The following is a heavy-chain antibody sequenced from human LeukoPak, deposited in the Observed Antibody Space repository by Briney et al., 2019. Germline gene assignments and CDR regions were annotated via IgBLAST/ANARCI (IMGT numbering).Heavy chain of an antibody. CDR2: INSDGSIT. J-gene: IGHJ4*02. D-gene: IGHD5-12*01. Sequence: PGGSLRLSCAASGFTFTTYWMHWVRQAPGKGLVWVSHINSDGSITSYADSVKGRFTISRDNAKNSLYLQMNSLRAEDTAVYYCAREFKGYAWGQGTLVTVSS. V-gene: IGHV3-74*01. CDR3: AREFKGYA. CDR1: GFTFTTYW.